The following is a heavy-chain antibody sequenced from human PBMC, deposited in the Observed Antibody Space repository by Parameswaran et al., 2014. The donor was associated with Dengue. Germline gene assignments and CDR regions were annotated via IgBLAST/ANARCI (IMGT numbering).Heavy chain of an antibody. Sequence: WIRQPPGKALEWLALIYWDDDKRYSPSLKSRLTISKDTSKNQVVLTMTNMDPVDTATYYCARTYDSSGYTIDYWGQGNPGHRLL. V-gene: IGHV2-5*02. J-gene: IGHJ4*02. CDR3: ARTYDSSGYTIDY. D-gene: IGHD3-22*01. CDR2: IYWDDDK.